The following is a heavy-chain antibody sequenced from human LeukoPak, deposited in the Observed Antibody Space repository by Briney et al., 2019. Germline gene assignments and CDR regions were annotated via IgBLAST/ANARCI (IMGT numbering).Heavy chain of an antibody. V-gene: IGHV3-21*01. D-gene: IGHD1-26*01. Sequence: PGGSLRLSCAASGFTLSSYSMNWVRQAPGKGLEWVSSTSGSGSYVYYADSVKGRFTISRDNAKNSLFLQMNSLRTEDTAVYYCARDFLLKNYFDVWGQGTLVTVSS. CDR2: TSGSGSYV. CDR1: GFTLSSYS. J-gene: IGHJ4*02. CDR3: ARDFLLKNYFDV.